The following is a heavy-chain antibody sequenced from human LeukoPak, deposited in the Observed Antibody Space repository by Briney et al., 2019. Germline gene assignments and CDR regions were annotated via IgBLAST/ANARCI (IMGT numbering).Heavy chain of an antibody. Sequence: SVKVSCKASGGTFSSYTISWVRQAPGQGLEWMGRIIPILGIANYAQKFQGRVTITADKSTSTAYMELSSLRSEDTAVYYCARDFGGYSCERYMDVWGKGTTVTVSS. D-gene: IGHD5-18*01. V-gene: IGHV1-69*04. CDR1: GGTFSSYT. CDR2: IIPILGIA. J-gene: IGHJ6*03. CDR3: ARDFGGYSCERYMDV.